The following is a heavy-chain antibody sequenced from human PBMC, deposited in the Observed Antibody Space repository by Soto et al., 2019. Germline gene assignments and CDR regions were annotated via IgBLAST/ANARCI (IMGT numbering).Heavy chain of an antibody. CDR3: ARALGYCISTSCRWFDP. D-gene: IGHD2-2*01. Sequence: ASVKVSCKASGYTFTGYYMHWVRQAPGQGLEWMGWINPNSGGTNYAQKFQGRVTMTRNTSISTAYMELSSLRSEDTAVYYCARALGYCISTSCRWFDPWGQGTLVTVS. J-gene: IGHJ5*02. V-gene: IGHV1-2*02. CDR2: INPNSGGT. CDR1: GYTFTGYY.